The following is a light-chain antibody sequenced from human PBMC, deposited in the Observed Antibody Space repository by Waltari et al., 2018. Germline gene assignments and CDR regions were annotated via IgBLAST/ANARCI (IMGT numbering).Light chain of an antibody. Sequence: SVVTQPASVSGSPGQSIPISYTGTGHAVCANAYVSWYQQHPGRAPQRVIYDVSVRPSGVSIRFSGSKSGNTASLTISGLQAEDEALYYCSSYTLANPVVFGGGTKLTVL. V-gene: IGLV2-14*03. CDR3: SSYTLANPVV. J-gene: IGLJ2*01. CDR2: DVS. CDR1: GHAVCANAY.